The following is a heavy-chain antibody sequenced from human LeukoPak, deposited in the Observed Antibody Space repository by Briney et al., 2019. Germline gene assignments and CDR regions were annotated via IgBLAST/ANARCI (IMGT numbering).Heavy chain of an antibody. CDR3: ARSSRKWELTGYFDY. CDR1: GFTFSSYS. D-gene: IGHD1-26*01. J-gene: IGHJ4*02. Sequence: PGGSLRLSCAASGFTFSSYSMNWVRQAPGKGLEWVAVISYDGSNKYYADSVKGRFTISRDNSKNTLYLQMNSLRAEDTAVYYCARSSRKWELTGYFDYWGQGTLVTVSS. CDR2: ISYDGSNK. V-gene: IGHV3-30*03.